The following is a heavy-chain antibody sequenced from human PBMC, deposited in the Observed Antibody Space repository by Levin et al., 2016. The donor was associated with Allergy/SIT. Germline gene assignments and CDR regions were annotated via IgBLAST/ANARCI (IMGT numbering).Heavy chain of an antibody. J-gene: IGHJ4*02. CDR2: INHSGST. V-gene: IGHV4-34*01. CDR3: ARGSSTFRY. Sequence: PGKGLEWIGEINHSGSTNYNPSLKSRVTISVDTSKNQFSLKLSSVTAADTAVYYCARGSSTFRYWGQGTLVTVSS. D-gene: IGHD2-2*01.